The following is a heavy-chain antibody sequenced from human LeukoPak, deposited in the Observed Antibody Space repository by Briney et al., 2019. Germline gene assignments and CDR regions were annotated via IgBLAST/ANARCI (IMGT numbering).Heavy chain of an antibody. Sequence: GGSLRLSCAASGFTFSSYEMNWVRQAPGKGLEWVSYISSSGSTIYYADSVKGRFTISRDNAKNSLYLQMTSLRAEDTAVYYCASHRYYDILTGYYKGPNQFDYWGQGTLVTVSS. J-gene: IGHJ4*02. CDR2: ISSSGSTI. D-gene: IGHD3-9*01. V-gene: IGHV3-48*03. CDR3: ASHRYYDILTGYYKGPNQFDY. CDR1: GFTFSSYE.